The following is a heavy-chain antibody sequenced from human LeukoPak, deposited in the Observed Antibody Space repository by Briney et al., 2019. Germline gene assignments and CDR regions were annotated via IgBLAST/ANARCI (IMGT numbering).Heavy chain of an antibody. V-gene: IGHV3-30*03. CDR2: ISYDGSNK. CDR3: ARGTPSSSGWLYYGMDV. CDR1: GFSFSDYG. D-gene: IGHD6-19*01. J-gene: IGHJ6*02. Sequence: GRSLRLSCATSGFSFSDYGMHWVRQAPGKGLEWVAVISYDGSNKYYADSVKGRFTISRDNSKNTLYLQMNSLRAEDTAVYYCARGTPSSSGWLYYGMDVWGQGTTVTVSS.